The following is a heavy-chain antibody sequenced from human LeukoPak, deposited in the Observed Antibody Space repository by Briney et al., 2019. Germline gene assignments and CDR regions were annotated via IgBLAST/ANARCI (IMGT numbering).Heavy chain of an antibody. CDR1: GDSVSSNSAA. D-gene: IGHD3-16*01. V-gene: IGHV6-1*01. Sequence: SQTLSLTCAISGDSVSSNSAAWNWIRQSPSSGLEWLGRTYYRSKWYNDYAVSVKGRITISADTSKSQFSLQLNSVTPEDTAVYYCARSISGLGDWGQGTLVTVSS. J-gene: IGHJ4*02. CDR3: ARSISGLGD. CDR2: TYYRSKWYN.